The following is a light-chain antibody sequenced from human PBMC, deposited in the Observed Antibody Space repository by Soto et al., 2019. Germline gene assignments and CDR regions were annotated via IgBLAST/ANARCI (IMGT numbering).Light chain of an antibody. J-gene: IGKJ5*01. V-gene: IGKV1-5*01. CDR1: QSVGSW. CDR2: DAS. CDR3: QQYNSYSVT. Sequence: EIRMTQSPSTLSAFVGDRVTMXCRASQSVGSWFVWYQQKPGKAPKLLIYDASSLESGGPSRFSGSGSATEFTLPISSLQPDDFATYYGQQYNSYSVTFGQGTRLEIK.